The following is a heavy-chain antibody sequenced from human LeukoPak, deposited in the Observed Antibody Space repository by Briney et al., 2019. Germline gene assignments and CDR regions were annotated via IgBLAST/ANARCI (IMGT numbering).Heavy chain of an antibody. V-gene: IGHV3-33*01. CDR3: ARDHVAAAGIDY. CDR2: IWYDGSNK. D-gene: IGHD6-13*01. Sequence: QPGGSLRLSCAASGFTFSSYGMHWVRQAPGKGLEWVAVIWYDGSNKYYADSAKGRFTISRDNSKNTLYLQMNSLRAEDTAVYYCARDHVAAAGIDYWGQGTLVTVSS. CDR1: GFTFSSYG. J-gene: IGHJ4*02.